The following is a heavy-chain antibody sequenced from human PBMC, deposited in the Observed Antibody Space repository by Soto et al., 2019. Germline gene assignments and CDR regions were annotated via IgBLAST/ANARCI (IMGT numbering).Heavy chain of an antibody. CDR2: ISYDGSNK. V-gene: IGHV3-30*18. D-gene: IGHD3-22*01. CDR1: GFTFNSYG. J-gene: IGHJ4*02. Sequence: GGSLRLSCAASGFTFNSYGMHWFRQAPGKGLEWVAVISYDGSNKYYADSVKGRFTISRDNSKNTLYLQMNSLRAEDTAVYYCAKDRYYYDSSGTFDYWGQGTLVTVSS. CDR3: AKDRYYYDSSGTFDY.